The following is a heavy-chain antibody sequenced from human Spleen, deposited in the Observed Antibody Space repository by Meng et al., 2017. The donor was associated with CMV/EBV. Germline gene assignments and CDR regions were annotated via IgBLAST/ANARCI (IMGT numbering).Heavy chain of an antibody. D-gene: IGHD4-17*01. CDR3: ARRRYGDYDSLDP. V-gene: IGHV1-18*01. Sequence: CKTSGYMFTSYGITWVRQAPGQGLEWMGWISAYNGNTNYEQKLQGRVTMTTDTSTSTAYMELRSLKFDDTAVYYCARRRYGDYDSLDPWGQGTLVTVSS. CDR2: ISAYNGNT. J-gene: IGHJ5*02. CDR1: GYMFTSYG.